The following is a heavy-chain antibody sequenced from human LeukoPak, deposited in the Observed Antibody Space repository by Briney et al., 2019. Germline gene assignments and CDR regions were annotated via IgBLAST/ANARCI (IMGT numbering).Heavy chain of an antibody. V-gene: IGHV6-1*01. CDR2: TYYRSKWYN. J-gene: IGHJ6*02. CDR1: GDIVSSTIAA. CDR3: TRDQDGMGV. Sequence: SQTLSLTCAISGDIVSSTIAAWTWIGQSPSRGLEWLGRTYYRSKWYNDYAVSVKSRLTINPDTSKNQFSLQLNSVTPEDTAVYYCTRDQDGMGVWGQGTSVTVSS.